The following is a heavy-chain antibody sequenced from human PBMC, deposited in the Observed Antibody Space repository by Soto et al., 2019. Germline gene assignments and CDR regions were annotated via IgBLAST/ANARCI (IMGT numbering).Heavy chain of an antibody. V-gene: IGHV1-69*12. Sequence: QVQLVQSGAEVKKPGSSVKVSCKASGGTFSSYAISWVRQAPGQGLEWMGGIIPIFGTANYAQKFQGRVTLTADESTSTAYMELSSLRSEDTAVYYCARVRRFCSGGSCYATYYYYGMDVWGQGTTVTVSS. J-gene: IGHJ6*02. CDR2: IIPIFGTA. CDR1: GGTFSSYA. D-gene: IGHD2-15*01. CDR3: ARVRRFCSGGSCYATYYYYGMDV.